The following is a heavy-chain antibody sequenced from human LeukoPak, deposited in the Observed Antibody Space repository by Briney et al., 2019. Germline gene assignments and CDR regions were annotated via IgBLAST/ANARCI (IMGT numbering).Heavy chain of an antibody. D-gene: IGHD3-3*01. CDR3: AKEDHDFWSGYYARRGGDYSDY. CDR2: ISGSGGST. V-gene: IGHV3-23*01. J-gene: IGHJ4*02. Sequence: GGSLRLSCAASGFTFSSYAMSWVRQAPGKGLEWVSAISGSGGSTYYADSVKGRFTISRDNSKNTLYLQMNSLRAEDTAVYYCAKEDHDFWSGYYARRGGDYSDYWGQGTLVAVSS. CDR1: GFTFSSYA.